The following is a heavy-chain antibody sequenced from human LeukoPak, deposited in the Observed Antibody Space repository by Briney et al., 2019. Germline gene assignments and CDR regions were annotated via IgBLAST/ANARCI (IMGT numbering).Heavy chain of an antibody. CDR1: GGTFSSYA. D-gene: IGHD2-2*01. J-gene: IGHJ4*02. CDR2: IIPIFGTA. V-gene: IGHV1-69*13. CDR3: ARDQGYDGIVVVPAARGFGY. Sequence: ASVKVSCKASGGTFSSYAISWVRQAPGHGLEWMGGIIPIFGTANYAQKFQGRVTITADESTSTAYMELSSLRSEDTAVYYCARDQGYDGIVVVPAARGFGYWGQGTLVTVSS.